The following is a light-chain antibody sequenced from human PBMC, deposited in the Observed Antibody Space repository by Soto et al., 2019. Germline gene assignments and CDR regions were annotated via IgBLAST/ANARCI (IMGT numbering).Light chain of an antibody. Sequence: DIQMTQSPSTLSASVGDRVTVTCRASQSISTWLAWYQQKSGEVPKLLIYDASTLQSGVPPRFSGRGSGTEFTLTISSLQAEDFATYYCQQYESYSWTFGQGTKVEI. V-gene: IGKV1-5*01. CDR3: QQYESYSWT. J-gene: IGKJ1*01. CDR1: QSISTW. CDR2: DAS.